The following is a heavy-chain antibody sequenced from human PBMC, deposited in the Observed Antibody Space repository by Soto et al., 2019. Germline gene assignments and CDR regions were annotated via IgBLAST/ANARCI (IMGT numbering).Heavy chain of an antibody. V-gene: IGHV1-69*13. CDR2: IIPIFGTA. CDR3: ARDVSVGATSYFDY. D-gene: IGHD1-26*01. J-gene: IGHJ4*02. CDR1: GGTFSSYA. Sequence: SVKVSCKASGGTFSSYAISWVRQAPGQGLEWMGGIIPIFGTANYAQKFQGRVTITADESTSTAYMELSSLRSEDTAVYYCARDVSVGATSYFDYWGQGTLVTVS.